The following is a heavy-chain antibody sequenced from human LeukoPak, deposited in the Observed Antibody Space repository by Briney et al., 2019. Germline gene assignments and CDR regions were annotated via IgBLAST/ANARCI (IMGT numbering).Heavy chain of an antibody. CDR2: ISSSGSTI. J-gene: IGHJ4*02. D-gene: IGHD3-22*01. CDR1: GFTFSDYY. Sequence: GGSLRLSCAASGFTFSDYYMSWIRQAPGKGLEGVSYISSSGSTIYYANSVKGRFTISRDNAKNSLYLQMNSLRAEDTAVYYCARVKRRYYDSSGYWYWGQGTLVTVSS. CDR3: ARVKRRYYDSSGYWY. V-gene: IGHV3-11*01.